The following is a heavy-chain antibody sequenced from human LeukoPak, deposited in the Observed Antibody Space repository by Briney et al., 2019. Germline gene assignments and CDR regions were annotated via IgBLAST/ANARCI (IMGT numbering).Heavy chain of an antibody. CDR1: GFTLSDYA. D-gene: IGHD1-1*01. J-gene: IGHJ4*02. CDR2: ISYDGSKR. V-gene: IGHV3-30-3*01. Sequence: QPGGSLRLSCAASGFTLSDYAVHWVRQPPVKGLEWVTLISYDGSKRYYADSVKGRFTISRDNSRNAVYLEMNSLRPEDTAVYYCARGTARNWYGDFDYWGQGTLVAVSS. CDR3: ARGTARNWYGDFDY.